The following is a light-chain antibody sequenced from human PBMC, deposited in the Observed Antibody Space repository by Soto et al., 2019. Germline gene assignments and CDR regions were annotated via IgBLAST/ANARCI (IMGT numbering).Light chain of an antibody. J-gene: IGKJ3*01. V-gene: IGKV3-20*01. CDR2: GAS. CDR1: QSVSSTY. CDR3: QHYYGSPPFP. Sequence: EIVLTQSPGTLSLSPGERATLSCRASQSVSSTYLAWYQQKPGQAPRLLIYGASTSATGIPDRFSGIGYGTDATLTISRLEPEDFAVYYCQHYYGSPPFPFGPGTRVDIK.